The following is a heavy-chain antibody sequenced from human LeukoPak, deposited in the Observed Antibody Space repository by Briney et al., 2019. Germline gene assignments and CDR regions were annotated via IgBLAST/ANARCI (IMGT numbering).Heavy chain of an antibody. V-gene: IGHV3-23*01. D-gene: IGHD6-6*01. Sequence: GGSLRLSCAASAFTFSSYAMSWVRHPAGKGLEWVSAISGSGGSTYYADSVKGRFTISRDNSKNTLYLQMNSLRAEDTAVYYCAKGGGSFYDYWGQGTLVTVSS. CDR3: AKGGGSFYDY. J-gene: IGHJ4*02. CDR1: AFTFSSYA. CDR2: ISGSGGST.